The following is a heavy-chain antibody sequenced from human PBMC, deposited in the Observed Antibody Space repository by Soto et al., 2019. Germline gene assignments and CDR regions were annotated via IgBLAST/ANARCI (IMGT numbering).Heavy chain of an antibody. CDR1: GYTFSTSG. V-gene: IGHV1-18*01. J-gene: IGHJ4*02. D-gene: IGHD3-16*01. CDR2: ISAYNGNA. CDR3: ARVDMITFGDLRSDY. Sequence: ASVKVSCQASGYTFSTSGISWVRQAPGQGLEWMGWISAYNGNANYAQKFQDRVSMTTDTSTSTAYMELRSLTSDDTAVYYCARVDMITFGDLRSDYWGQGSLVTVSS.